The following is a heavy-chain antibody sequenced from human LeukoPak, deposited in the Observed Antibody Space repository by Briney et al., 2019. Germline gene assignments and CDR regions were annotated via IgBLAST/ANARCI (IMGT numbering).Heavy chain of an antibody. CDR1: GYTLTELS. Sequence: VASENVSCKVSGYTLTELSMHWVRQAPGQGLEWMGWINPNSGGTNYAQKFQGRVTITRDTSISTAYMELSRLRSDDTAVYYCARVGLPLGRAPLFDYWGQGTLVTVSS. CDR3: ARVGLPLGRAPLFDY. CDR2: INPNSGGT. J-gene: IGHJ4*02. D-gene: IGHD7-27*01. V-gene: IGHV1-2*02.